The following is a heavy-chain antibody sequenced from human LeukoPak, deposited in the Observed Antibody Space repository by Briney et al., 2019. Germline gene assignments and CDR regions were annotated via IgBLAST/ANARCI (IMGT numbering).Heavy chain of an antibody. Sequence: PGGSLRLSCAASGCSFSGYWMTWVRQAPGKGLEWVDNIKEDGSEKYYADFVKGRFTIPRDNAKNSLDLQMNSLRAEDTAVYYCARRGSTDYWGQGTLVTVSS. J-gene: IGHJ4*02. V-gene: IGHV3-7*03. CDR2: IKEDGSEK. CDR1: GCSFSGYW. D-gene: IGHD2/OR15-2a*01. CDR3: ARRGSTDY.